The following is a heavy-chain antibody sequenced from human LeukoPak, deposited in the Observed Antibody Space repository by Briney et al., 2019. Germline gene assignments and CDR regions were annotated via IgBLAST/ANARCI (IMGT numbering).Heavy chain of an antibody. J-gene: IGHJ5*02. CDR1: GFTFSNYW. D-gene: IGHD6-19*01. Sequence: PGGSLRLSCAASGFTFSNYWMHWVRQAPGKGLVWVSCINGDESRTKYADSVKGRFTISRDNARNTLFLQMNSLRAEDTAVYYCVRSVAVTFEPWGQGTLVTVSS. CDR3: VRSVAVTFEP. V-gene: IGHV3-74*03. CDR2: INGDESRT.